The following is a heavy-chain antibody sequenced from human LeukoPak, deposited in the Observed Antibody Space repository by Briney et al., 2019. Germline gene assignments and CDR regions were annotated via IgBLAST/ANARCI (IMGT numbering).Heavy chain of an antibody. CDR2: IFPIFGTA. CDR3: ARGGYCSSTSCYPYFDY. CDR1: GGTFSSYA. J-gene: IGHJ4*02. V-gene: IGHV1-69*06. Sequence: SVKVSCKASGGTFSSYAISWVRQAPGQGLEWMGGIFPIFGTANYAQKFQGRVTITADKSTSTAYMELSSLRSEDTAVYYCARGGYCSSTSCYPYFDYWGQGTLVTVSS. D-gene: IGHD2-2*01.